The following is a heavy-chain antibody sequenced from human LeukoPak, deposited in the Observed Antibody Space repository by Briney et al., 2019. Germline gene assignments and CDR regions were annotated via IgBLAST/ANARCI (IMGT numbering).Heavy chain of an antibody. J-gene: IGHJ3*02. CDR2: IWYDGSNK. CDR1: GFTFSSYG. D-gene: IGHD4-17*01. CDR3: ARGRTTVTTYDAFDI. Sequence: PGGSLRLSCAASGFTFSSYGMHWVRQAPGKGLEWVAVIWYDGSNKYYADSVKGRFTISRDNSKNTLYLQMNSLRAEDTAVYYCARGRTTVTTYDAFDIWGQGTMVTVSS. V-gene: IGHV3-33*08.